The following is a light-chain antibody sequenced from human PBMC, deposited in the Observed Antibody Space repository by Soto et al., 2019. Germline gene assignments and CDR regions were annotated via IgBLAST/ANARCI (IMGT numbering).Light chain of an antibody. CDR3: SSYATSGIPV. CDR1: SSDVGGYNY. V-gene: IGLV2-14*01. Sequence: QSVLTQPGSVSGSPGQTVTISCTGTSSDVGGYNYFSWYQQHPGKAPKVMIYDVSDRPSGVSNRFSGSKSGNTASLTISGLQAEDEADYFCSSYATSGIPVFGGGTKVTVL. J-gene: IGLJ3*02. CDR2: DVS.